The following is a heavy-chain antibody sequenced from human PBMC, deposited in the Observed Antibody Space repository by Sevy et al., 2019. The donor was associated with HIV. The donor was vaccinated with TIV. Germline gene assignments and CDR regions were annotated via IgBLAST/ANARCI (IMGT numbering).Heavy chain of an antibody. Sequence: GGSLRLSCAASGFTFSSYAMHWVRQAPGKGLEWVAVISYDGSNKYYADSVKGRFTISRDNSKNTLYLQMNSLRAEDTAVYYWARDGGVVSSTSHDAFDIWGQGTMVTVSS. J-gene: IGHJ3*02. CDR2: ISYDGSNK. CDR3: ARDGGVVSSTSHDAFDI. V-gene: IGHV3-30-3*01. D-gene: IGHD2-2*01. CDR1: GFTFSSYA.